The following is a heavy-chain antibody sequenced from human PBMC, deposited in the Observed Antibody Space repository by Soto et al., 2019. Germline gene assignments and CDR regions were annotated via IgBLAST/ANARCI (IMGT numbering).Heavy chain of an antibody. CDR1: GYNFTSYG. Sequence: GASVKVSCKASGYNFTSYGISWVRQAPGQGLEWMGWISAYNGNTNYAQKLQGRVTMTTDTSTSTAYMELRSLRSDDTAVYYCARDRCSSTSCSAYYYYYYGMDVWGQGTTVTVSS. CDR3: ARDRCSSTSCSAYYYYYYGMDV. D-gene: IGHD2-2*01. J-gene: IGHJ6*02. V-gene: IGHV1-18*04. CDR2: ISAYNGNT.